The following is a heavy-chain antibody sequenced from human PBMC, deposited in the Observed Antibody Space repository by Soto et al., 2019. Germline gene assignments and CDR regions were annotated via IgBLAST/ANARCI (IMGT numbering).Heavy chain of an antibody. J-gene: IGHJ6*02. D-gene: IGHD3-3*01. CDR2: IYPGDSDT. V-gene: IGHV5-51*01. CDR3: ARITIFGVVTIYGMDV. CDR1: GYSFTSYW. Sequence: PGESLKISCKGSGYSFTSYWIGWVRQMPGKGLEWMGIIYPGDSDTRYSPSFQGQVTISADKSISTAYLQWSSLKASDTAMYYCARITIFGVVTIYGMDVWGQGTTVTVSS.